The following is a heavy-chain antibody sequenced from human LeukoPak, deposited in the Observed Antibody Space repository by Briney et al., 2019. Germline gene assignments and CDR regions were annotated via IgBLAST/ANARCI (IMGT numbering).Heavy chain of an antibody. Sequence: PGGSLRLSCAASGFTFSSYAMSWVRQAPGKGLEWVSAISGSGGSTNYADSVKGRFTISRDNSKNTLYLQMNSLRAEDTAVYYCATIKGDWYKYSFDYWGQGTLVTVSS. J-gene: IGHJ4*02. CDR2: ISGSGGST. CDR1: GFTFSSYA. CDR3: ATIKGDWYKYSFDY. D-gene: IGHD6-19*01. V-gene: IGHV3-23*01.